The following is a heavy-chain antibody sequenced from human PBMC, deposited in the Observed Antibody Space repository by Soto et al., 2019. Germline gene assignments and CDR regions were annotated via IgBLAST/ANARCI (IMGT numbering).Heavy chain of an antibody. CDR1: GGSISSYY. Sequence: SETLSLTCTVSGGSISSYYWSWIRQPPGKGLEWIGYIYYSGSSNYNPSLKSRVTISVDTSKNQFSLKLSSVTAADTAVYYCARDPTVNPPYYGMDVWGQGTTVTVSS. D-gene: IGHD4-4*01. CDR2: IYYSGSS. V-gene: IGHV4-59*01. CDR3: ARDPTVNPPYYGMDV. J-gene: IGHJ6*02.